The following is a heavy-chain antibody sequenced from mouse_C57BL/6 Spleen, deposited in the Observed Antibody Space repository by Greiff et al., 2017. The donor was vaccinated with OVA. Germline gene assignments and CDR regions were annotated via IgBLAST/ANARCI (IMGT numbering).Heavy chain of an antibody. CDR2: FHPNSGST. CDR1: GYTFTSYS. D-gene: IGHD3-2*02. V-gene: IGHV1-64*01. CDR3: ARRAQATHYFDY. Sequence: QVPVKQPGAELVKPGASVKLSCKASGYTFTSYSMHWVKQKHGQGLEWIGMFHPNSGSTNYNEKFKSKATLTVDKSSRTAYMQLSSLTSEDSAVYYCARRAQATHYFDYWGQGTTLTVSS. J-gene: IGHJ2*01.